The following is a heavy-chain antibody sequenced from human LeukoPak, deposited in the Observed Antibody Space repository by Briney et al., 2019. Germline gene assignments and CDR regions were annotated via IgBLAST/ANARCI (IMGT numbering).Heavy chain of an antibody. D-gene: IGHD6-19*01. CDR1: GFTVSSNY. CDR3: ARDEAVAAKRDYYYYYYMDV. J-gene: IGHJ6*03. CDR2: IYSGGST. Sequence: GGSLRLSCAASGFTVSSNYMSWVRQAPGKGLEWVSVIYSGGSTYYADSVKGRFTIPRDNSKNTLYLQMNSLRAEDTAVYYCARDEAVAAKRDYYYYYYMDVWGKGTTVTVSS. V-gene: IGHV3-53*01.